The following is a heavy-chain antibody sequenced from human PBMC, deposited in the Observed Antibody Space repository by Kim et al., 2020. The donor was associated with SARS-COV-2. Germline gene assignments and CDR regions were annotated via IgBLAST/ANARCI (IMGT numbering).Heavy chain of an antibody. CDR2: ISGSGLRK. Sequence: GGSLRLSCAESGITFISTDMSWVRQAPGKGLEWVSGISGSGLRKYYADSVKGRFTISRDNSSNTLFLQMNSLRAEDTAIYFGAKGLALAAYWGQGTLVSVSS. J-gene: IGHJ4*02. V-gene: IGHV3-23*01. CDR1: GITFISTD. D-gene: IGHD6-19*01. CDR3: AKGLALAAY.